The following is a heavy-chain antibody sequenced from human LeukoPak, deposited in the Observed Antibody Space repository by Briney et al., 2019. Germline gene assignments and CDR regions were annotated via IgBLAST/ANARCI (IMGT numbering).Heavy chain of an antibody. CDR2: INPSGGST. D-gene: IGHD1-26*01. CDR3: ARGELATAYYYYYMDV. J-gene: IGHJ6*03. V-gene: IGHV1-46*01. Sequence: ASVKVSCKASGYTFTSYYMHWVRQAPGQGLEWMGIINPSGGSTSYAQKFQGRVTMTRDMSTSTVYMELSSLRSEDTAVYYCARGELATAYYYYYMDVWGKGTTVTVSS. CDR1: GYTFTSYY.